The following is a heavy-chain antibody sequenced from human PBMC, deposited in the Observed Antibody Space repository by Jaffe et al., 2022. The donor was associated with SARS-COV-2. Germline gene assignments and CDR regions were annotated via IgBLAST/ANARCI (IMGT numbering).Heavy chain of an antibody. CDR3: AKDLIVRYSSSWSNYFDY. J-gene: IGHJ4*02. CDR1: GFTFSSYA. D-gene: IGHD6-13*01. V-gene: IGHV3-23*01. CDR2: ISGSGGST. Sequence: EVQLLESGGGLVQPGGSLRLSCAASGFTFSSYAMSWVRQAPGKGLEWVSAISGSGGSTYYADSVKGRFTISRDNSKNTLYLQMNSLRAEDTAVYYCAKDLIVRYSSSWSNYFDYWGQGTLVTVSS.